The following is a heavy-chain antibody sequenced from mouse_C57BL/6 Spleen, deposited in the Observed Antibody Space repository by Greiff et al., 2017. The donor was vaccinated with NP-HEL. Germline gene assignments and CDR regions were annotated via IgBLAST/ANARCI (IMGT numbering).Heavy chain of an antibody. D-gene: IGHD1-1*01. CDR3: ARSYYYGSSYGAY. J-gene: IGHJ3*01. CDR1: GYTFTSYW. CDR2: IDPSDSYT. V-gene: IGHV1-50*01. Sequence: VQLQQSGAELVKPGASVKLSCKASGYTFTSYWMQWVKQRPGQGLEWIGEIDPSDSYTNYNQKFKGKATLTVDTSSSTAYMQLSSLTSEDSAVYYCARSYYYGSSYGAYWGQGTLVTVSA.